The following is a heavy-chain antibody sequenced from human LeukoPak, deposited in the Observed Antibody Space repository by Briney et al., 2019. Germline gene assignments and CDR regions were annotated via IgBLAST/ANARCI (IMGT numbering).Heavy chain of an antibody. CDR1: GVSTSSSSYY. Sequence: PSETLSLTCTVSGVSTSSSSYYWGWTRPPPGKGLEWIRTTYYNGNTYYNPSLRSRLTISIDPSKNQFSLRLTSVTAADTAVYYCARQPGYSYLTTYSYYYMDVWGKGTTVTVSS. D-gene: IGHD5-18*01. CDR3: ARQPGYSYLTTYSYYYMDV. J-gene: IGHJ6*03. CDR2: TYYNGNT. V-gene: IGHV4-39*01.